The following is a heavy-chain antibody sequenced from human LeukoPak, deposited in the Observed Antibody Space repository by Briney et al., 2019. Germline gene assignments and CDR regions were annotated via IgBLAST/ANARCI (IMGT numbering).Heavy chain of an antibody. CDR1: GFTFNDYA. D-gene: IGHD6-6*01. CDR2: ISGSAEIT. CDR3: AARYQYSSDY. J-gene: IGHJ4*02. Sequence: PGGSLRLSCTASGFTFNDYAMSWVRQAPGKGLEWISTISGSAEITYYADSVKGRFTISRDNSKNTLYLQMNSLRAEDTAVYYCAARYQYSSDYWGQGTLVTVSS. V-gene: IGHV3-23*01.